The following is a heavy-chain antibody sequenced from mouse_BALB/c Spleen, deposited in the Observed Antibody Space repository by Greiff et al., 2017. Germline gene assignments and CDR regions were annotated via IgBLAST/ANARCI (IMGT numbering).Heavy chain of an antibody. V-gene: IGHV2-6-7*01. CDR2: IWGDGST. CDR1: GFSLTGYG. J-gene: IGHJ4*01. D-gene: IGHD1-1*01. Sequence: VQVVESGPGLVAPSQSLSITCTVSGFSLTGYGVNWVRQPPGKGLEWLGMIWGDGSTDYNSALKSRLSISKDNSKSQVFLKMNSLQTDDTARYYCARDRSFYGSSYDAMDYWGQGTSVTVSS. CDR3: ARDRSFYGSSYDAMDY.